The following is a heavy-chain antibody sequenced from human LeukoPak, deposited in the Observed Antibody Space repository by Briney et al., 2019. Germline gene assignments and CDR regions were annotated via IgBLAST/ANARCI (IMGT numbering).Heavy chain of an antibody. CDR1: GFTFSNYA. Sequence: PGRSLRLSCAASGFTFSNYAIHWVRQAPGKGLEWVALISYDGSNKYYADSVKGRFTISRDNSKNTLFLQLNSLRAEDTAVYYCARPKYYYDSSGYHYWGQGTLVTVSS. D-gene: IGHD3-22*01. CDR2: ISYDGSNK. V-gene: IGHV3-30*04. CDR3: ARPKYYYDSSGYHY. J-gene: IGHJ4*02.